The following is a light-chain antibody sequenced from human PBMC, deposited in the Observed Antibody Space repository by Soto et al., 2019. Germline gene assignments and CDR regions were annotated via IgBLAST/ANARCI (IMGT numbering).Light chain of an antibody. V-gene: IGLV2-14*01. J-gene: IGLJ1*01. CDR3: CSYTSSDTYV. Sequence: QSALTQPASVTGSPGQSITISCTGTSSDVGLYDYVSWYQQYPGKVPKLIIYEVSNRPSGISDRFSGSKSGNTASLTISRLQSEDEADYYCCSYTSSDTYVFGTGTKVTAL. CDR1: SSDVGLYDY. CDR2: EVS.